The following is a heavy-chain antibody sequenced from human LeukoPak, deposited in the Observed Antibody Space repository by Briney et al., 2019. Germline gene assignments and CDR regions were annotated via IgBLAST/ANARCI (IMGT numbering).Heavy chain of an antibody. CDR1: GGSISSYY. CDR3: ARGTMDSGSYWGGYNWFDP. CDR2: IYYSGST. Sequence: SETLSLTCTVSGGSISSYYWSWIRQPPGKGLEWIGYIYYSGSTNYNPSLKSRVTISVDTSKNQFSLKLSSVTAADTAVYYCARGTMDSGSYWGGYNWFDPWGQGTLVTVPS. V-gene: IGHV4-59*01. D-gene: IGHD1-26*01. J-gene: IGHJ5*02.